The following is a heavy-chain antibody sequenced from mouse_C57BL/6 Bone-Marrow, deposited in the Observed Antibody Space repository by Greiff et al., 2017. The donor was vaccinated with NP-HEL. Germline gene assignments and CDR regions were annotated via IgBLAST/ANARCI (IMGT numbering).Heavy chain of an antibody. V-gene: IGHV1-69*01. CDR3: ARGIYYYGSSLSYYAMDY. CDR1: GYTFTSYW. CDR2: IDPSDSYT. Sequence: QVQLKQPGAELVMPGASVRLSCKASGYTFTSYWMHWVKQRPGQGLEWIGEIDPSDSYTNYNQKFKGKSTLTVDKSASTAYMQLSSLTSEDSAVYYCARGIYYYGSSLSYYAMDYWGQGTSVTVSS. J-gene: IGHJ4*01. D-gene: IGHD1-1*01.